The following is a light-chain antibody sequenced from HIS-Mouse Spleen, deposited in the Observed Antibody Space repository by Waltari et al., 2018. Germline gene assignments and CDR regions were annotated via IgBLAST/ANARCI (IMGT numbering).Light chain of an antibody. Sequence: DIQLTQSTSFLSASVGDRVTITCRASQGISSYLAWYQQKPGKAPKLLIYAASTLQSGVPSRVSGSGTGTEFTLTISSLQPEDFATYYCQQLNSYPWTFGQGSKVEIK. CDR1: QGISSY. V-gene: IGKV1-9*01. CDR3: QQLNSYPWT. J-gene: IGKJ1*01. CDR2: AAS.